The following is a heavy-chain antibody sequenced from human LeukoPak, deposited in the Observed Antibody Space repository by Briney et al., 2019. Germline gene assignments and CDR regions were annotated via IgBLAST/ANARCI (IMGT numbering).Heavy chain of an antibody. CDR2: TSYGGGRT. D-gene: IGHD2-15*01. Sequence: PGGSLRLSCAASGFTFSSYAMSWVRQAPGKGLEWVSTTSYGGGRTCYADSVKGRFTISRDNSKNTLYLQMNSLRADDTAVYYCAKDLWDSSSSCLDYWGQGTLVTVSS. V-gene: IGHV3-23*01. CDR1: GFTFSSYA. CDR3: AKDLWDSSSSCLDY. J-gene: IGHJ4*02.